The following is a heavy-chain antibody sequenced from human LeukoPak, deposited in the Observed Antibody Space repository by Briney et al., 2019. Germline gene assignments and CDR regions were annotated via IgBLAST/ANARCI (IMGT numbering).Heavy chain of an antibody. D-gene: IGHD6-19*01. CDR2: ISGSGGNT. CDR1: GFTFRDYA. CDR3: AKESTSGTLRIDL. Sequence: GGSLRLSCAASGFTFRDYAMSWVRQAPGKGLEWVSAISGSGGNTYYADSARGRFTISRDNSENTLSLQMDSLRADDTASYYCAKESTSGTLRIDLWGQGTLVTVSS. V-gene: IGHV3-23*01. J-gene: IGHJ5*02.